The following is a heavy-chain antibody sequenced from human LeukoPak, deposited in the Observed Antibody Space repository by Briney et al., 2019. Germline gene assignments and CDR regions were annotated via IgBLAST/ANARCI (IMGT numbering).Heavy chain of an antibody. Sequence: ASVKVSCKASGYTFTSYDINWVRQATGQGLEWMGWKNPNSGRTGLAQKFQGRLTMTMNTAISTAYMEVSSLTSEDTVVYYCARGPVTTHGMDVWRQGTTVTVSS. CDR2: KNPNSGRT. J-gene: IGHJ6*02. CDR1: GYTFTSYD. CDR3: ARGPVTTHGMDV. V-gene: IGHV1-8*01. D-gene: IGHD4-11*01.